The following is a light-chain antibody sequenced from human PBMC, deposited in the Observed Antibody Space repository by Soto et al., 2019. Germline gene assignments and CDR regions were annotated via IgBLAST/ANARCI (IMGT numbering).Light chain of an antibody. CDR2: DAS. Sequence: EIVLTQSPATLSLSPGERATLSCRASQSVSSYLAWYQQKPGQAPRLLIYDASNRAPGIPARFSVRGSGTDFTLPISSLEPEDLAVYYCQQRSNWPLTFGGGTKVEIK. CDR1: QSVSSY. V-gene: IGKV3-11*01. CDR3: QQRSNWPLT. J-gene: IGKJ4*01.